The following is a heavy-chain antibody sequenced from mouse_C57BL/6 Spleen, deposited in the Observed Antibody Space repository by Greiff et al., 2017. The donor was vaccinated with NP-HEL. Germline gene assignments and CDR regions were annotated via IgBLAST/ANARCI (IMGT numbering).Heavy chain of an antibody. CDR2: INPGSGGT. Sequence: QVQLKESGAELVRPGTSVKVSCKASGYAFTNYLIEWVKQRPGQGLEWIGVINPGSGGTNYNEKFKGKATLTADKSSSTAYMQLSSLTSEDSAVYFCARSIYYDYSFAYWGQGTLVTVSA. D-gene: IGHD2-4*01. CDR3: ARSIYYDYSFAY. V-gene: IGHV1-54*01. CDR1: GYAFTNYL. J-gene: IGHJ3*01.